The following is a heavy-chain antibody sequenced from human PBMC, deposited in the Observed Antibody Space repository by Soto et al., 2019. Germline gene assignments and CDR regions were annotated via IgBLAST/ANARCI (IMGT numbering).Heavy chain of an antibody. CDR2: ISSNSAYI. CDR3: TRDASRDSSARGWFDP. J-gene: IGHJ5*02. V-gene: IGHV3-21*01. D-gene: IGHD6-13*01. CDR1: GFTFRSFT. Sequence: GGSLRLSCAASGFTFRSFTMNWVRQAPGKGLEWVSTISSNSAYIYYTDALRGRFTISRDNAKNSMHLQMNSLRAEDTAVYYCTRDASRDSSARGWFDPWGPGTLVTVSS.